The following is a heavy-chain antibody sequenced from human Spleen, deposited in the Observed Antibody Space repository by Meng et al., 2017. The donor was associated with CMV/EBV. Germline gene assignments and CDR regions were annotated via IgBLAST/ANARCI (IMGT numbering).Heavy chain of an antibody. V-gene: IGHV4-4*02. D-gene: IGHD2-21*02. CDR3: ARIERRRILKYCGSDCSTTDY. J-gene: IGHJ4*02. CDR1: SGHL. CDR2: IYHSRST. Sequence: SGHLWTWNRQVPGKGLEWVGEIYHSRSTNYNPSLKRQVTMSVDKFKNQFSLKLGSVTAADTAVYYCARIERRRILKYCGSDCSTTDYWGQGTPVTVSS.